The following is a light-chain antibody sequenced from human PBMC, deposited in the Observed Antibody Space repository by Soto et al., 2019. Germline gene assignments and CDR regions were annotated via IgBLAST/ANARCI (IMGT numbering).Light chain of an antibody. CDR2: EVT. CDR1: TSDIGGYDR. Sequence: QSALTQPPSVSGSPGQSVTISCTGTTSDIGGYDRVSWYQQPAGTAPKLIIYEVTNRPSGVPDRFSASKSDNTASLTIPGLQAEDEADYFCSSYTNRSASVECGGGTKLTVL. CDR3: SSYTNRSASVE. V-gene: IGLV2-18*02. J-gene: IGLJ2*01.